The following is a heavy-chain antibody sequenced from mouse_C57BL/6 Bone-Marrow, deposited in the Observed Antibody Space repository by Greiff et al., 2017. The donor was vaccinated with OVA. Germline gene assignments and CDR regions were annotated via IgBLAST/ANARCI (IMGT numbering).Heavy chain of an antibody. CDR2: INPNNGGT. J-gene: IGHJ4*01. V-gene: IGHV1-26*01. CDR1: GYTFTDYY. CDR3: ARGATVVATGAMDY. D-gene: IGHD1-1*01. Sequence: EVQLQQSGPELVKPGASVKISCKASGYTFTDYYMNWVKQSHGKSLEWIGDINPNNGGTSYNQKFKGKATLTVDKSSSTAYMELRSLTSEDSAVYYCARGATVVATGAMDYWGQGTSVTVSS.